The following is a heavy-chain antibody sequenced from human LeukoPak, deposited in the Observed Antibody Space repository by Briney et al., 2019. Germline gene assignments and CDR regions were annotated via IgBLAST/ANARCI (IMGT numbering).Heavy chain of an antibody. D-gene: IGHD3-22*01. CDR3: ARDLGYYDRV. J-gene: IGHJ4*02. Sequence: SETLSLTCTVSGGSISSGGYYCSWIRQHPGKGLEWIGYIYYSGSTYYNPSLKSRVTISVDTSKNQFSLKLSSVTAADTAVYYCARDLGYYDRVWGQGTLVTVSS. CDR2: IYYSGST. V-gene: IGHV4-31*03. CDR1: GGSISSGGYY.